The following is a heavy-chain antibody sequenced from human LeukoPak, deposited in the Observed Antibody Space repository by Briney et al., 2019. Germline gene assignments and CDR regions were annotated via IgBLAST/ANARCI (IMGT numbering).Heavy chain of an antibody. Sequence: ASGKVSCKASGNTFTSYGISWVRQAPGQGLEWMGWISAYNGNTNYAQKLHGRVTMTTDTSTSTAYMELRSLRPDATAVYYCAREGRGSYGSWAAFHIWAQGTMVTVSS. J-gene: IGHJ3*02. CDR2: ISAYNGNT. V-gene: IGHV1-18*01. CDR3: AREGRGSYGSWAAFHI. CDR1: GNTFTSYG. D-gene: IGHD3-10*01.